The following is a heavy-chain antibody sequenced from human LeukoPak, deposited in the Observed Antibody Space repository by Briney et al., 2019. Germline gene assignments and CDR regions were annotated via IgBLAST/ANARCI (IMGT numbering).Heavy chain of an antibody. CDR3: ARVSRIYYDSSGYYGGVGDY. D-gene: IGHD3-22*01. CDR2: INTDGTVT. J-gene: IGHJ4*02. V-gene: IGHV3-74*01. Sequence: GGSLRLSCAASGFTLSSYWMHWVRQVPGKGLVWVSHINTDGTVTHYADSVKGRFTISRDNAKNSLYLQMNSLRAEDTAVYYCARVSRIYYDSSGYYGGVGDYWGQGTLVTVSS. CDR1: GFTLSSYW.